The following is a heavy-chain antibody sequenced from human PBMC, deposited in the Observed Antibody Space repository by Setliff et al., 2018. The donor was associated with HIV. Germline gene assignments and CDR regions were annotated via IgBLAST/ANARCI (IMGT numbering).Heavy chain of an antibody. CDR3: ARELVYSSGWPLDY. CDR2: ISYDGSYK. CDR1: GFTFRSYN. D-gene: IGHD6-19*01. J-gene: IGHJ4*02. V-gene: IGHV3-30*03. Sequence: GGSLRLSCAASGFTFRSYNRQWVRQAPGKGLEWVAVISYDGSYKYYGDSVKGRFTVSRDTSKNTLYLQMNSLRVEDTAVYYCARELVYSSGWPLDYWGQGTLVTVSS.